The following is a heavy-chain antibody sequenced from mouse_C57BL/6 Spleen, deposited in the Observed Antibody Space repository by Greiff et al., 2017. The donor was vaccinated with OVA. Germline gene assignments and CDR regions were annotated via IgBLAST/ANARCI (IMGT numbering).Heavy chain of an antibody. Sequence: EVKLMESGEGLVKPGGSLKLSCAASGFTFSSYAMSWVRQTPEKRLEWVAYISSGGDYIYYADTVKGRFTISRDNARNTLYLQMNSLKSEDTAMYYCTRASGGIYAMDYWGQGTSVTVSS. D-gene: IGHD3-2*02. V-gene: IGHV5-9-1*02. CDR3: TRASGGIYAMDY. CDR1: GFTFSSYA. CDR2: ISSGGDYI. J-gene: IGHJ4*01.